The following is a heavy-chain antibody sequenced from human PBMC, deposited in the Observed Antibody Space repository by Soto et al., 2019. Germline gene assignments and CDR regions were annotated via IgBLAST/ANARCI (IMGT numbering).Heavy chain of an antibody. CDR1: GFTVSSNY. CDR2: IYSGGST. CDR3: ARALDTAMARRAFDI. V-gene: IGHV3-53*01. D-gene: IGHD5-18*01. J-gene: IGHJ3*02. Sequence: GESLKISCAASGFTVSSNYMSWVRQAPGKGLEWVSVIYSGGSTYYADSVKGRFTISRDNSKNTLYLQMNSLRAEDTAVYYCARALDTAMARRAFDIWGQGTMVTVSS.